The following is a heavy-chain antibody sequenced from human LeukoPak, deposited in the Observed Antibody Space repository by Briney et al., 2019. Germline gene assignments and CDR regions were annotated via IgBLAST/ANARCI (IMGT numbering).Heavy chain of an antibody. Sequence: ASVKVPCKASGYTFTSYGISWVRQAPGQGLEWMGWISAYNGNTNYAQKLQGRVTMTTDTSTSTACMELRSLRSDDTAVYYCARGLPHYYGSGSYHVFGYWGQGTLVTVSS. CDR1: GYTFTSYG. J-gene: IGHJ4*02. CDR3: ARGLPHYYGSGSYHVFGY. D-gene: IGHD3-10*01. V-gene: IGHV1-18*01. CDR2: ISAYNGNT.